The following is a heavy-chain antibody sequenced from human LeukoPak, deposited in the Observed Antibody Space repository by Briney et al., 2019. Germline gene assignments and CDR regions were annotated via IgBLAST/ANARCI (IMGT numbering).Heavy chain of an antibody. V-gene: IGHV3-74*01. J-gene: IGHJ1*01. D-gene: IGHD3-10*01. CDR2: IKSDGSST. CDR3: AKDRIVISFGDVSKH. Sequence: PGGSLRLSCAASGFTFSGYWMHWVRQAPGKGLVWVSRIKSDGSSTTYADSVKGRFTISRDNAKNTLYLQMNNLRVEDTAIYYCAKDRIVISFGDVSKHWGQGTLVTVSS. CDR1: GFTFSGYW.